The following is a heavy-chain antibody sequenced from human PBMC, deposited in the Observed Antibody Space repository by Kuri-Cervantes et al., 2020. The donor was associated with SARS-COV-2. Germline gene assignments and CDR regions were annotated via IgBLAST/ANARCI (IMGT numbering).Heavy chain of an antibody. V-gene: IGHV4-39*07. CDR3: AREEGYEVFDP. D-gene: IGHD3-3*01. J-gene: IGHJ5*02. CDR2: VYYSGGT. Sequence: GSLRLSCIVSDDSISSSPFYWGWIRQPPGKGLEWIATVYYSGGTYYNPSLKSRVTISVDTSKNQFSLKLSSVTAADTAVYYCAREEGYEVFDPWGQGTLVTVSS. CDR1: DDSISSSPFY.